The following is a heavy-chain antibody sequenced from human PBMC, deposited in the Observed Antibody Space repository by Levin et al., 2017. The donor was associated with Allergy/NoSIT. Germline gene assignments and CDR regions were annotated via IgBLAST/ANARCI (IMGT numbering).Heavy chain of an antibody. CDR2: LSYDGSNK. V-gene: IGHV3-30-3*01. J-gene: IGHJ4*02. Sequence: GESLKISCAASGFTFSAYAMHWVRQAPGKGLEWVAVLSYDGSNKYYEDSVKGRFTISRDNSKNTLSLQMNSLRAEDTAVYYCARDLGGEYNNGWSGGDYWGQGTLVTVSS. CDR1: GFTFSAYA. D-gene: IGHD6-19*01. CDR3: ARDLGGEYNNGWSGGDY.